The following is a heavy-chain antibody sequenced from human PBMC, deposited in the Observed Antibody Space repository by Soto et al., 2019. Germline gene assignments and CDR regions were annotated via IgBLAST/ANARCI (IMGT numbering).Heavy chain of an antibody. J-gene: IGHJ6*02. D-gene: IGHD6-19*01. Sequence: SETLSLTCTVSGDSVSSGGYYWSWIRQPPGKGLEWIGYIYSSGSANYNPSLKSRVTIPRDTSKNQISLKVASVTAADTAGYYCSRGFSSVSMDAWGQGTTVTVSS. CDR2: IYSSGSA. CDR1: GDSVSSGGYY. V-gene: IGHV4-61*08. CDR3: SRGFSSVSMDA.